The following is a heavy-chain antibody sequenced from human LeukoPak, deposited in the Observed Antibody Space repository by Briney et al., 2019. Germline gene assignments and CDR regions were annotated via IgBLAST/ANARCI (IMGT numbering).Heavy chain of an antibody. D-gene: IGHD2-2*01. V-gene: IGHV4-34*01. CDR3: ARAVPGYCSSTSCYQFDY. J-gene: IGHJ4*02. CDR2: INHSGST. Sequence: RPSETLSLTCAVYGGSFSGYYWSWIRQPPGKGLEWIGEINHSGSTNYNPSLKSRVTISVDTSKSQFSLKLSSVTAADTAVYYCARAVPGYCSSTSCYQFDYWSQGTLVTVSS. CDR1: GGSFSGYY.